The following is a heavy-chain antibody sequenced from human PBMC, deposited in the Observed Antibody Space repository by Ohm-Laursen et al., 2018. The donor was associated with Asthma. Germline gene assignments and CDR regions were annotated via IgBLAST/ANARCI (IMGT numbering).Heavy chain of an antibody. V-gene: IGHV4-39*01. CDR2: IYYSGNT. CDR3: ARQRRDGFAY. D-gene: IGHD5-24*01. Sequence: SETLSLTCAVPGGSISGSSYFWGWIRQPPGKGLEWIGGIYYSGNTYYNPSLKSRVTISVDTSKNQFSLKLSSVTAADTALYYCARQRRDGFAYWGQGTLVTVSS. CDR1: GGSISGSSYF. J-gene: IGHJ4*02.